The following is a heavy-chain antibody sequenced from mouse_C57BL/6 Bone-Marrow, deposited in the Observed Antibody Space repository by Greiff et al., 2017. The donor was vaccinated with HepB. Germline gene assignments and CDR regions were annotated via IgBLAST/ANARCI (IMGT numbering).Heavy chain of an antibody. D-gene: IGHD2-1*01. Sequence: QVQLKQPGAELVRPGSSVKLSCKASGYTFTSYWMHWVKQRPIQGLEWIGNIDPSDSETHYNQKFKDKATLTVDKSSSTAYMQLSSLTSEDSAVYYCARGGGVKNSFFDVWGTGTTVTVSS. CDR1: GYTFTSYW. V-gene: IGHV1-52*01. CDR3: ARGGGVKNSFFDV. J-gene: IGHJ1*03. CDR2: IDPSDSET.